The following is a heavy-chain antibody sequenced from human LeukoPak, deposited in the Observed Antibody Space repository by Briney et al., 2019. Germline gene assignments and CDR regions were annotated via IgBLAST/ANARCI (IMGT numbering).Heavy chain of an antibody. D-gene: IGHD2-8*01. CDR1: GFTFSNYW. V-gene: IGHV3-13*01. J-gene: IGHJ3*02. CDR3: ARVGYFTGAFDI. Sequence: GGSLRRSCAASGFTFSNYWMHWVRQATGKGLEWVSAIGTAGDTYYPGFVKGRFTISRENAKNSLYLQMNSLRAGDTAVYYCARVGYFTGAFDIWGQGTMVTVSS. CDR2: IGTAGDT.